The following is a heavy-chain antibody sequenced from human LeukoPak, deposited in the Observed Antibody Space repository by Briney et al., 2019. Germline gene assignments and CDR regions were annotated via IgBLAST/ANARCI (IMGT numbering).Heavy chain of an antibody. J-gene: IGHJ4*02. D-gene: IGHD3-10*01. V-gene: IGHV4-34*01. CDR1: GVSFSGYY. CDR3: ARGPYYYGSGSRYYYFDY. CDR2: INHSGST. Sequence: PSETLSLTCAVYGVSFSGYYWSWIRQPPGKGLEWIGEINHSGSTNYNPSLKSRVTISVDTSENQFSLKLSSVTAADTAVYYCARGPYYYGSGSRYYYFDYWGQGTLVTVSS.